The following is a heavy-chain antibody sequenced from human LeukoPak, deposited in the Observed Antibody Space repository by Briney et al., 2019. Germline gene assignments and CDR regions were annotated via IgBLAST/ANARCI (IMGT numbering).Heavy chain of an antibody. CDR3: ARGGYSSSRNWFDP. Sequence: SETLSLTCTVSGGSISSSSYYWGWIRQPPGKGLEWIGSIYYSGSTYYNPSLKSRVTISVDTSKNQFSLKLSSVTAADTAVYYCARGGYSSSRNWFDPWGQGTLVTVSS. CDR2: IYYSGST. J-gene: IGHJ5*02. D-gene: IGHD6-13*01. CDR1: GGSISSSSYY. V-gene: IGHV4-39*07.